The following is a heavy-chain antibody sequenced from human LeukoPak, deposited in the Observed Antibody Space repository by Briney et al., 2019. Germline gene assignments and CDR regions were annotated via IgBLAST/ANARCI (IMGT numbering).Heavy chain of an antibody. CDR2: ISWNSGSI. J-gene: IGHJ4*02. CDR3: AKDAPRGAVAGVFDY. D-gene: IGHD6-19*01. CDR1: GFTFDDYA. Sequence: GGSLRLSCAASGFTFDDYAMRWVRQAPGKGLEWVSGISWNSGSIGYADSVKGRFTISRDNAKNSLYLQMNSLRAEDTALYYCAKDAPRGAVAGVFDYWGQGTLVTVSS. V-gene: IGHV3-9*01.